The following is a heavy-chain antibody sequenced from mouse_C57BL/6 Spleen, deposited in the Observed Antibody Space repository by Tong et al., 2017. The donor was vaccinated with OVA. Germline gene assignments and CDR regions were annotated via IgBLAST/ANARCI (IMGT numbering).Heavy chain of an antibody. V-gene: IGHV5-6-3*01. J-gene: IGHJ3*01. CDR2: INSNGGST. Sequence: EVQLQESGGGLVQPGGSLKLSCAASGFTFSSYGMSWVRQTPDKRLELVATINSNGGSTYYPDSVKGRFTICRDNAKRRQYLKMSRWRTEDTAMNYCERPEMTTGGFAYWGQGTLVTVSA. CDR3: ERPEMTTGGFAY. CDR1: GFTFSSYG.